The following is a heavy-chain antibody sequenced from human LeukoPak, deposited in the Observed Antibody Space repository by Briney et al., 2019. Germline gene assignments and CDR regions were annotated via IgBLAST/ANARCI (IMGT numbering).Heavy chain of an antibody. J-gene: IGHJ3*02. Sequence: GGSLRLSCAASGFTFSSYAMSWVRQAPGKGLEWVSGINWNGGSIGYADSVKGRFTISRDNTKNSLYLQMNSLRAEDTALYYCARGVTIFGVVRNAFDIWGQGTLVTVSS. D-gene: IGHD3-3*01. CDR2: INWNGGSI. CDR1: GFTFSSYA. CDR3: ARGVTIFGVVRNAFDI. V-gene: IGHV3-20*04.